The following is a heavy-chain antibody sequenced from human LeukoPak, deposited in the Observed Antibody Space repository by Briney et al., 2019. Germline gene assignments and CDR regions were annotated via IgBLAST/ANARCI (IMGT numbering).Heavy chain of an antibody. CDR1: GFTFSMYG. V-gene: IGHV3-30*03. Sequence: GGSLRLSCVISGFTFSMYGMHWVRQAPGKGLEWVAVISPDGSGKNYVDSVEGRFTISRDNSKNTLYVQMNSLRAEDTAVYFCARGYDSNLDYYYYMDAWGKGTTVTVSS. CDR2: ISPDGSGK. J-gene: IGHJ6*03. CDR3: ARGYDSNLDYYYYMDA. D-gene: IGHD3-16*01.